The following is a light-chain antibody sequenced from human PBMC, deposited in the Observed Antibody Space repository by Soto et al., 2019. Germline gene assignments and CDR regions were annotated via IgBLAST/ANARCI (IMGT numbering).Light chain of an antibody. CDR1: QSISRW. V-gene: IGKV1-5*01. CDR2: DAS. CDR3: LQHNSYPIT. J-gene: IGKJ5*01. Sequence: DIHTTHSPSTLSASLGEIVTMTFRASQSISRWLAWYQQKPGKAPKLLIYDASTLESGVPSRFSGSGSGTEFTLTIGSLQPEDFATYYCLQHNSYPITFGQGTRLEIK.